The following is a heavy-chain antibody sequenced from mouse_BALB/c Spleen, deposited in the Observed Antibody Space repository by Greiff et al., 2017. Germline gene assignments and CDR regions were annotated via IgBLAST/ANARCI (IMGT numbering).Heavy chain of an antibody. Sequence: EVKLVESGGGLVKPGGSLKLSCAASGFTFSSDAMSWVRQTPGNRLEWVASISSGGSTYYPDSVKGRFTISRDNARNILYLQMSSLRSEDTAMYYCARSPLYYGNFPWFADWGQGTLVTVSA. J-gene: IGHJ3*01. D-gene: IGHD2-1*01. CDR3: ARSPLYYGNFPWFAD. CDR2: ISSGGST. V-gene: IGHV5-6-5*01. CDR1: GFTFSSDA.